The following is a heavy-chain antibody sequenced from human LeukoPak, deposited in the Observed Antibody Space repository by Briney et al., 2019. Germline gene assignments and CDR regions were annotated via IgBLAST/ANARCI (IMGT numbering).Heavy chain of an antibody. V-gene: IGHV3-64D*09. CDR3: ARERNFYYFDY. CDR2: ISSNGGST. Sequence: GGSLRLSCSASGFTFSSYAMHWVRQAPGKGLEYVSAISSNGGSTYYADSVKGRFTISRDNSKNTLYLQMSSLRAEDTAVYYCARERNFYYFDYWGQGALVTVSS. D-gene: IGHD3-3*01. J-gene: IGHJ4*02. CDR1: GFTFSSYA.